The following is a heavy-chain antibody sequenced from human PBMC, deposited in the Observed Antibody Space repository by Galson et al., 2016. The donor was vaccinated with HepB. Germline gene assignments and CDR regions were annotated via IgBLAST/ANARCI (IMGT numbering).Heavy chain of an antibody. J-gene: IGHJ4*02. CDR2: ISSSSNSM. CDR1: GLTVSGDY. CDR3: AKEDNIAGATTINN. Sequence: SLRLSCAVSGLTVSGDYMSWVRQAPGKGLEWISYISSSSNSMYYADSVKGRFTISRDNSKNTLYVQMNNLGAEDTAVYYCAKEDNIAGATTINNWGQGTLVTVSS. D-gene: IGHD1-26*01. V-gene: IGHV3-11*01.